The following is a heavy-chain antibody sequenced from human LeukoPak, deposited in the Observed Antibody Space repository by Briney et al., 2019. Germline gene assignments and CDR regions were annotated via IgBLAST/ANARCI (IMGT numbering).Heavy chain of an antibody. Sequence: GGSLRLSCAASGFTFSSYGMHWVRQAPGKGLEWVAFIRYDGSNKYYADSVKGRFTISRDNAKNTLFLQMNSLRAEDTAVYYCARDRYYTLDYWGQGTLVTVSS. CDR3: ARDRYYTLDY. D-gene: IGHD3-3*01. CDR1: GFTFSSYG. CDR2: IRYDGSNK. J-gene: IGHJ4*02. V-gene: IGHV3-30*02.